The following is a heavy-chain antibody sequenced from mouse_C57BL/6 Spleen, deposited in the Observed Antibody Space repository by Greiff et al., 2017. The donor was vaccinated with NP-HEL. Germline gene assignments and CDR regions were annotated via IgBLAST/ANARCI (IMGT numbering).Heavy chain of an antibody. D-gene: IGHD3-2*02. CDR1: GFTFSSYA. V-gene: IGHV5-4*01. J-gene: IGHJ2*01. CDR3: ARDKAGFDY. Sequence: EVKLVESGGGLVKPGGSLKLSCAASGFTFSSYAMSWVRQTPEKRLEWVATISDGGSYTYYPDNVKGRFTISRDNAKNNLYLQMSHLKSEDTAMYYCARDKAGFDYWGQGTTLTVSS. CDR2: ISDGGSYT.